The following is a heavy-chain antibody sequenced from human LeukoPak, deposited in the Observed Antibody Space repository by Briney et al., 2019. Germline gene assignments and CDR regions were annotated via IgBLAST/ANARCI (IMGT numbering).Heavy chain of an antibody. CDR1: GGSISSGSYY. D-gene: IGHD3-10*01. J-gene: IGHJ4*02. Sequence: SETLSLTCTVSGGSISSGSYYWSWIRQPAGKGLEWIGLIYTSGSTNYNPSLKSRVTISVDTSKNQFSLKLSSVTAADTAVYYCARDRRGYYFDYWGQGTLATISS. V-gene: IGHV4-61*02. CDR2: IYTSGST. CDR3: ARDRRGYYFDY.